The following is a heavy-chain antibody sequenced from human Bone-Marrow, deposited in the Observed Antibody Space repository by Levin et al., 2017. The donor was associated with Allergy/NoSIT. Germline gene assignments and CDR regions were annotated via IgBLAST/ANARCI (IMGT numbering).Heavy chain of an antibody. Sequence: SETLSLTCAVSGYSISSGYYWGWIRQPPGKGLEWIGSIYHSGSTYYNPSLKSRVTISVDTSKNQFSLKLSSVTAADTAVYYCARDGVFMVYYGMDVWGQGTTVTVSS. CDR1: GYSISSGYY. CDR3: ARDGVFMVYYGMDV. V-gene: IGHV4-38-2*02. D-gene: IGHD2-8*01. J-gene: IGHJ6*02. CDR2: IYHSGST.